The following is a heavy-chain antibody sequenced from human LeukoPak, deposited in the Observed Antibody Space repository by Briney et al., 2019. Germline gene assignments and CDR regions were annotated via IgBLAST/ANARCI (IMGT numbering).Heavy chain of an antibody. J-gene: IGHJ4*02. D-gene: IGHD3-22*01. CDR2: IWYDGSNK. Sequence: GGSLRLSCAASGFTFSSYAMSWVRQAPGKGLEWVAVIWYDGSNKYYADSVKGRFTISRDNSKNTLYLQMNSLRAEDTAVYYCARDGEYYDSSGYYYQFDYWGQGTLVTVSS. CDR1: GFTFSSYA. CDR3: ARDGEYYDSSGYYYQFDY. V-gene: IGHV3-33*08.